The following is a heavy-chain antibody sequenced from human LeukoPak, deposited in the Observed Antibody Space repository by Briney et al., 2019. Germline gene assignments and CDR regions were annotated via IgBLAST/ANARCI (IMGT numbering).Heavy chain of an antibody. CDR1: GYSISSGYY. V-gene: IGHV4-38-2*02. CDR3: ARDRIYGSGSDHFDY. J-gene: IGHJ4*02. D-gene: IGHD3-10*01. CDR2: IYHSGST. Sequence: SETLSLTCTVSGYSISSGYYWGWIRQPPGKGLEWIGSIYHSGSTYYNPSLKSRVTISVDTSKNQFSLKLSTVTAADTAVYYCARDRIYGSGSDHFDYWGQGTLVTVSS.